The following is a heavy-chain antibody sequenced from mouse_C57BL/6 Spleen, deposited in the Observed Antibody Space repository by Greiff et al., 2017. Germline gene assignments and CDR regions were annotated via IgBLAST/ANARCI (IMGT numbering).Heavy chain of an antibody. D-gene: IGHD1-1*01. J-gene: IGHJ1*03. Sequence: EVQLQQSGAELVRPGASVKLSCTASGFNIKDYYMHWMKQRPEQGLEWIGRIDPEDGDTEYAPTFQGKATMTADTSSNTAYLQLSSLKSEDTAVYYCTLITTVVGYFDVWGTGTTVTVSS. V-gene: IGHV14-1*01. CDR1: GFNIKDYY. CDR2: IDPEDGDT. CDR3: TLITTVVGYFDV.